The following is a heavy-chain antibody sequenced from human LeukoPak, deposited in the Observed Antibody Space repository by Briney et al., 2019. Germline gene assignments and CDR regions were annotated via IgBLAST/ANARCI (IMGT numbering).Heavy chain of an antibody. CDR2: LFGGGTI. J-gene: IGHJ4*02. Sequence: GGSLRLSCAASGFTVSAYYMSWVRQAPVKGLEWVSVLFGGGTIYYADSVNGRFTISRDNSKNTLYLQLNSLRAEDTAVYYCARGPRVATYYYFDYWGQGTLVTVSS. CDR3: ARGPRVATYYYFDY. D-gene: IGHD1-1*01. V-gene: IGHV3-53*01. CDR1: GFTVSAYY.